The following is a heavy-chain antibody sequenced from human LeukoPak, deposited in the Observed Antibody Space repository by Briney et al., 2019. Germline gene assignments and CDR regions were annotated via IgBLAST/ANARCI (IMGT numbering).Heavy chain of an antibody. Sequence: ASVKVSCKASGDTFTSYDISWVRQAPGQGLEWMGGILPIFGTANYAQKFQGRVTITADESTSTAYMELSSLRYEDTAVYYCARGKEMATITTFFDYWGEGSLVTVSS. CDR3: ARGKEMATITTFFDY. CDR1: GDTFTSYD. CDR2: ILPIFGTA. J-gene: IGHJ4*02. V-gene: IGHV1-69*13. D-gene: IGHD5-24*01.